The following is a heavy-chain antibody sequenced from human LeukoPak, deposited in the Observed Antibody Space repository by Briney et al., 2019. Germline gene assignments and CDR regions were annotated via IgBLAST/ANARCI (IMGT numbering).Heavy chain of an antibody. Sequence: ASAKVSCKASGYTFTGYYMLWVRQAPGQGLEWMGWINPNSGGTNYAQKFEGRVTMTRDTSTSTVYMELSSLRSEDTAVYYCARFAVHRRLTVAGQFGLDYWGQGTLVTVSS. V-gene: IGHV1-2*02. D-gene: IGHD6-19*01. J-gene: IGHJ4*02. CDR3: ARFAVHRRLTVAGQFGLDY. CDR1: GYTFTGYY. CDR2: INPNSGGT.